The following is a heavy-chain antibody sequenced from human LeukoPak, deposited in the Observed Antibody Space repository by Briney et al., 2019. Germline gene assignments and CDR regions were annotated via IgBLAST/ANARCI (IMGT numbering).Heavy chain of an antibody. J-gene: IGHJ6*03. Sequence: GGSLRLSCAASGFTFGSYSMNWVRQAPGKGLEWVSSISSSSSYIYYADSVKGRFTISRDNAKNSLYLQMNSLRAEDTAVYYCARDTTPRFYMDVWGKGTTVTVSS. CDR2: ISSSSSYI. V-gene: IGHV3-21*01. D-gene: IGHD1-26*01. CDR3: ARDTTPRFYMDV. CDR1: GFTFGSYS.